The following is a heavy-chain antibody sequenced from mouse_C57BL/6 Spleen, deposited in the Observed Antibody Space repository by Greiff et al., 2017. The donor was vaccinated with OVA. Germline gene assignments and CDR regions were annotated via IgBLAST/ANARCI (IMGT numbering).Heavy chain of an antibody. V-gene: IGHV1-61*01. Sequence: QVQLQQSGAELVRPGSSVKLSCKASGYTFTSYWMDWVKQRPGQGLEWIGNIYPSDSETHYNQKFKDKATLTVDKSSSTAYMQLSSLTSEDSAVYYCARNGYDGYYYAMDYWGQGTSVTVSS. D-gene: IGHD2-2*01. J-gene: IGHJ4*01. CDR2: IYPSDSET. CDR3: ARNGYDGYYYAMDY. CDR1: GYTFTSYW.